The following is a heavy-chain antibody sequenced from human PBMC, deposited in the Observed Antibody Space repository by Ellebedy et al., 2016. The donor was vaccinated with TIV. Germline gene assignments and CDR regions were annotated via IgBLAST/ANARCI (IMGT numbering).Heavy chain of an antibody. CDR2: IYYSGST. J-gene: IGHJ4*02. CDR3: ARDRLGYYDSSGYERSTFDY. V-gene: IGHV4-39*07. Sequence: SETLSLXXTVSGGSISSSSYYWGWIRQPPGKGLEWIGSIYYSGSTYYNPSLKSRVTISVDTSKNQFSLKLSSVTAADTAVYYCARDRLGYYDSSGYERSTFDYWGQGTLVTVSS. D-gene: IGHD3-22*01. CDR1: GGSISSSSYY.